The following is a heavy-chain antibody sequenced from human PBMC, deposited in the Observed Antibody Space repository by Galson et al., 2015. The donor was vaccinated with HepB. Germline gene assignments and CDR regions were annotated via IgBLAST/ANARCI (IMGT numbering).Heavy chain of an antibody. V-gene: IGHV3-30*18. CDR3: AKVEWRTGKDY. CDR1: GFTFSSYG. D-gene: IGHD3-3*01. Sequence: SLRLSCAASGFTFSSYGMHWVRQAPGKGLEWVAVISYDGSNKYYADSVKGRFTISRDNSKNTLYLQTNSLRAEDTAVYYCAKVEWRTGKDYWGQGTLVTVSS. J-gene: IGHJ4*02. CDR2: ISYDGSNK.